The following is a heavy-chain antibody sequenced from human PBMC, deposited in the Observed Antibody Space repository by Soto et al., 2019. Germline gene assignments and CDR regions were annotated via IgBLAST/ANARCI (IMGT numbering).Heavy chain of an antibody. V-gene: IGHV3-21*01. D-gene: IGHD3-10*01. CDR1: GFTFSSYS. CDR3: ARLLGSSDYYYYRMDV. CDR2: ISSSSSYI. Sequence: GGSLRLSCAASGFTFSSYSMNWVRQAPGKGLEWVSSISSSSSYIYHADSVKGRFTISREYAKNSLYLQMNSLRAEDTAVYYCARLLGSSDYYYYRMDVWGQGTTVPVSS. J-gene: IGHJ6*02.